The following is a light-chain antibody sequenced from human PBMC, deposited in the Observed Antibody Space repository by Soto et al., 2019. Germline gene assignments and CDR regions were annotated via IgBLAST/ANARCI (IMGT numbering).Light chain of an antibody. Sequence: TQSPGIFSLSPWEGASISCGASQSISSSFLAWYQHKPGQAPRLLIYGASSRATGIPDRFSGTGSETDFTLTISRLEPEDFAVYYCQQYDNSPITFGQGTRLRL. V-gene: IGKV3-20*01. CDR1: QSISSSF. CDR2: GAS. J-gene: IGKJ5*01. CDR3: QQYDNSPIT.